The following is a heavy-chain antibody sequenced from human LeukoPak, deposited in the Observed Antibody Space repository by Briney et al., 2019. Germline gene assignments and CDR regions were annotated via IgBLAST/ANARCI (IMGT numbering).Heavy chain of an antibody. CDR1: GFTFDDYG. D-gene: IGHD5-12*01. V-gene: IGHV3-20*04. CDR2: INWNGGST. Sequence: GGSLRLSCAASGFTFDDYGMSWVRHAPGKGLEWVSGINWNGGSTDYADSVKGGFTISRDNAKNSLYLQMNSLRAEDTALYYCAGYSCYDSDPGAFDIWGQGTMVTVSS. CDR3: AGYSCYDSDPGAFDI. J-gene: IGHJ3*02.